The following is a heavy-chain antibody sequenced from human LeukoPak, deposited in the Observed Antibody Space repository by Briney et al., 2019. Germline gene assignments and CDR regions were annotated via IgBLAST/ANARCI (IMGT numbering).Heavy chain of an antibody. CDR1: GFTFSAYA. V-gene: IGHV3-23*01. CDR2: IRGGGGSA. Sequence: GGSQRLSCTASGFTFSAYAMMWVRQAPGKGPEWVSAIRGGGGSAFYADSVKGRFTISRDNSKYTLFLQMNSLRAEDTAVYYCARDPNGDYIGAFDTWGPGTMVTVSS. D-gene: IGHD4-17*01. CDR3: ARDPNGDYIGAFDT. J-gene: IGHJ3*02.